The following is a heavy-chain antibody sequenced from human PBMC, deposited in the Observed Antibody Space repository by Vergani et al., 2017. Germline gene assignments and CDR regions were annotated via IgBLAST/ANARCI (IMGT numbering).Heavy chain of an antibody. CDR3: AREPLRTYDSSGYYFHDAFDI. CDR2: ISTDASTT. CDR1: GFTFSTYS. V-gene: IGHV3-48*01. Sequence: EVQLVESGGGLVQPGGSLRLSCVGSGFTFSTYSMNWVRQAPGKGLEWVSYISTDASTTYYGDCVKGRFTISRDNAKNSLYLQMNSLRAEDTAVYFCAREPLRTYDSSGYYFHDAFDIWGQGTMVTVSS. D-gene: IGHD3-22*01. J-gene: IGHJ3*02.